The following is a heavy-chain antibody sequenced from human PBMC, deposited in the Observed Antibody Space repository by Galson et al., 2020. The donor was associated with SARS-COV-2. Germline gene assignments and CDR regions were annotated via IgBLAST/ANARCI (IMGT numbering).Heavy chain of an antibody. J-gene: IGHJ6*02. D-gene: IGHD2-8*01. Sequence: GGSLRLSCAASGFTFSNYWMHWVRQVPGKGLVWVSRVNREGTFTTYADSVKGRFTISRDNAKNSVDLHMNSLRAEDTAVYYCARGPEYLEWAIDVWGQGTTVTVSS. CDR1: GFTFSNYW. CDR2: VNREGTFT. V-gene: IGHV3-74*01. CDR3: ARGPEYLEWAIDV.